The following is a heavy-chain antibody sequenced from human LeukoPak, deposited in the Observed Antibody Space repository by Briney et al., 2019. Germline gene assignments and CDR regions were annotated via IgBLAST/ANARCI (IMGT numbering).Heavy chain of an antibody. CDR3: AGDFSYGSRFDY. V-gene: IGHV4-4*07. J-gene: IGHJ4*02. CDR1: GGSISSYY. D-gene: IGHD3-10*01. Sequence: SETLSPTRTVSGGSISSYYWSWIRQPAGKGLEWIGRIYTSGSTNYNPSLKSRVTMSVDTSKNQFSLKLSSVTAADTAVYYCAGDFSYGSRFDYWGQGTLVTVSS. CDR2: IYTSGST.